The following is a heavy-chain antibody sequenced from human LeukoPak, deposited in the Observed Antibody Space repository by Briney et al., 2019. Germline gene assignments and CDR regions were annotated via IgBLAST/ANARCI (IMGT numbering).Heavy chain of an antibody. D-gene: IGHD6-6*01. CDR3: AREYSISSYSFSYYMDV. J-gene: IGHJ6*03. Sequence: SETLSLTCSVSAGSISSYYWSWLRQPAGKGLEWIGRIYDSGSTNYNPSLKSRVTMSVDTSKNQFSLKLSSVTAADTAVYYCAREYSISSYSFSYYMDVWGKGTTVTVSS. CDR2: IYDSGST. CDR1: AGSISSYY. V-gene: IGHV4-4*07.